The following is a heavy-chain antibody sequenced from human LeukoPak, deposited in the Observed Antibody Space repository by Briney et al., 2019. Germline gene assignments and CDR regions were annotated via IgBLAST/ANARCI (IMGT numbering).Heavy chain of an antibody. J-gene: IGHJ6*03. CDR2: INHSGST. V-gene: IGHV4-34*01. Sequence: SETLSLTCTVSGGSFRGDYYWAWIRQPPGKGLEWIGEINHSGSTNYNPSLKSRVTISVDTSKNQFSLKLSSVTAADTAVYYCRLTSPAYYYYMDVWGKGTTVTVSS. CDR3: RLTSPAYYYYMDV. CDR1: GGSFRGDYY. D-gene: IGHD6-6*01.